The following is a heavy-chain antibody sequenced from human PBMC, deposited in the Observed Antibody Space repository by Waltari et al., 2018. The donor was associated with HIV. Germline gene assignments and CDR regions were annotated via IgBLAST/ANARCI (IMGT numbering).Heavy chain of an antibody. V-gene: IGHV3-53*01. CDR3: ARETYYYDSSGYYLDY. Sequence: EVQLVEYGGGLIQPGGSLRLSCADSGLTVSRNYMRWVRTAPGKGLEVVSVIYSGGSTYYADSVKGRFTISRDNSKNTLYLQMNSLRAEDMAVYYCARETYYYDSSGYYLDYWGQGTLVTVSS. CDR2: IYSGGST. CDR1: GLTVSRNY. D-gene: IGHD3-22*01. J-gene: IGHJ4*02.